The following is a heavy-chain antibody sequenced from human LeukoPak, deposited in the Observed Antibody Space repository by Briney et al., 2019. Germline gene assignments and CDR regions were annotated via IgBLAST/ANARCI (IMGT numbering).Heavy chain of an antibody. CDR2: ISSSRAYT. Sequence: GGSLRLSCAASGFTFSGYYMSWIRQAPGKGPEWVSDISSSRAYTNYADSVKGRFTISKDNAKNSLYLQMNSLRAEDTAVYYCASGLELDYWGQGTLVTVSS. V-gene: IGHV3-11*03. J-gene: IGHJ4*02. CDR1: GFTFSGYY. CDR3: ASGLELDY.